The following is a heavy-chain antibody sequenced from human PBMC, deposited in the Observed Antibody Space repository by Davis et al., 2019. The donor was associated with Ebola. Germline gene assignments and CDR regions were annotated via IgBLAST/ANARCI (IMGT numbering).Heavy chain of an antibody. CDR3: ARHPYYYYGMDV. V-gene: IGHV5-51*01. CDR2: IFPGDSDT. J-gene: IGHJ6*02. Sequence: GESLKISCKDSGYSFTTYWIVWVRQMPGKGLECMGIIFPGDSDTRYSPSFQGQVTISADKSISTAYLQWSSLKASDTAIYYCARHPYYYYGMDVWGQGTTVTVSS. CDR1: GYSFTTYW.